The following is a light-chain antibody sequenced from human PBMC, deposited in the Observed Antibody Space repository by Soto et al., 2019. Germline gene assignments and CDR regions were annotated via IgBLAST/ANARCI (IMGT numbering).Light chain of an antibody. J-gene: IGKJ1*01. CDR2: MAS. Sequence: DIQMTQSPSTLSASAGDRVTITCRASQSSSPYLAWKQQKPGKAPKLLIYMASSLQSGVASRFSGSGSGTEFTLTIRSLQPDDFATGCCQQSNSYPWTFGQGTLVDI. CDR1: QSSSPY. V-gene: IGKV1-5*03. CDR3: QQSNSYPWT.